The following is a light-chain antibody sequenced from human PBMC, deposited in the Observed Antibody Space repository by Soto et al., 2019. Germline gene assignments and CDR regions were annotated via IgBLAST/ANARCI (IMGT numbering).Light chain of an antibody. Sequence: QSALTQPPSASGSPGQSGTISCTGTASDVGDYNYVSWYQQHPGKAPKLMIYEVSKRPSGVPDRFSGSKSGNTASLTVAGLQAEDEANYYCSSYTGSSDVFGTGTTLPVL. CDR1: ASDVGDYNY. CDR3: SSYTGSSDV. V-gene: IGLV2-8*01. CDR2: EVS. J-gene: IGLJ1*01.